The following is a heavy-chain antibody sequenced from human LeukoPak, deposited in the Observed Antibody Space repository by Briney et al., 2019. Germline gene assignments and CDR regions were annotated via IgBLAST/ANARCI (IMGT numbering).Heavy chain of an antibody. CDR3: ARVSLAVVPNWFDP. D-gene: IGHD6-19*01. CDR1: RYSIISGYY. J-gene: IGHJ5*02. CDR2: IHHSGST. Sequence: SETLSLTCTVSRYSIISGYYRGWIRQPPGKGLEWIGSIHHSGSTYYNPSLESRVTVSVDTSKNQFSLNLRSATAADTAVYYCARVSLAVVPNWFDPWGQGTLVTVSS. V-gene: IGHV4-38-2*02.